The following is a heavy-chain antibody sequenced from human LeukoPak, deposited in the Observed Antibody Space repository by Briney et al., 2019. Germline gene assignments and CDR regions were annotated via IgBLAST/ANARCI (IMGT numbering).Heavy chain of an antibody. D-gene: IGHD6-6*01. V-gene: IGHV1-24*01. CDR1: GYTLTELS. Sequence: ASVKVSCTVSGYTLTELSMHWVRQAPGKGLEWMGGFDPEDGETIHAQKFQGRVTMTEDTSTDTAYMELSSLRSEDTAVYYCASSPRIAARRGWFDPWGQGTLVTVSS. CDR3: ASSPRIAARRGWFDP. CDR2: FDPEDGET. J-gene: IGHJ5*02.